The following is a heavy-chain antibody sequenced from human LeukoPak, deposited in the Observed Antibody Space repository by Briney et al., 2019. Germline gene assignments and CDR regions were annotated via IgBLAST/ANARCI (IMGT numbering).Heavy chain of an antibody. CDR2: INHSGST. CDR1: GGSFSGYY. D-gene: IGHD3-22*01. Sequence: SETLSLTCAVYGGSFSGYYWSWIRQPPGKGLEWIGEINHSGSTNYNPSLKSRVTISVDTSKNQFSLKLSSVTAADTAVYYCARYNDYDSSGYYSPFDYWGQGTLVTVSS. V-gene: IGHV4-34*01. J-gene: IGHJ4*02. CDR3: ARYNDYDSSGYYSPFDY.